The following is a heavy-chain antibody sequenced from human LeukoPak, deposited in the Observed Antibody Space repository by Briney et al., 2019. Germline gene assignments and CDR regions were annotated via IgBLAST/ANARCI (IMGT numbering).Heavy chain of an antibody. CDR3: AKSNPYSSSWREYYFDY. D-gene: IGHD6-13*01. V-gene: IGHV3-23*01. J-gene: IGHJ4*02. CDR1: GFTFSSYG. Sequence: GGSLRLSCAASGFTFSSYGMSWVRQAPGKGLEWVSGISGSGGSTYYADSVKGRFTISRDNSKNTLYLQMNSLRAEDTAVYYCAKSNPYSSSWREYYFDYWGQGTLVTVSS. CDR2: ISGSGGST.